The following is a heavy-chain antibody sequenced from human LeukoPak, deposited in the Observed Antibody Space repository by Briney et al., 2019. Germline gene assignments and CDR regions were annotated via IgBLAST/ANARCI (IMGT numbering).Heavy chain of an antibody. Sequence: ASVKVSCKASGYTFTGYYMHWVRQAPGQGLEWMGWINPNSGGTNYAQKFQGRVTMTRDTSISTAYMELSRLRSDDTAVYCCASLVVVIASIRTNDAFDIWGQGTMVTVSS. CDR3: ASLVVVIASIRTNDAFDI. CDR2: INPNSGGT. V-gene: IGHV1-2*02. D-gene: IGHD2-21*01. J-gene: IGHJ3*02. CDR1: GYTFTGYY.